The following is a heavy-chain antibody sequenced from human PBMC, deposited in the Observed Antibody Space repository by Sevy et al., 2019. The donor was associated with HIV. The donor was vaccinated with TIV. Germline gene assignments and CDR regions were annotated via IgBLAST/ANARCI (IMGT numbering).Heavy chain of an antibody. Sequence: GGSLRLSCEGSGYTFSNYWMHWVRQAPGKGLEWVSRVNSDGSSTTYADSVKGRFTISRDKYENTMSLQMNSLRAEDTDLYYCVAANSWEDYWGQGTLVTVSS. CDR3: VAANSWEDY. CDR2: VNSDGSST. J-gene: IGHJ4*02. D-gene: IGHD6-13*01. CDR1: GYTFSNYW. V-gene: IGHV3-74*01.